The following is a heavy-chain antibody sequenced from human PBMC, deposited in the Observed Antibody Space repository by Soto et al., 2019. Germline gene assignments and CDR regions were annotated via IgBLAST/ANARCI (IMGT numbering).Heavy chain of an antibody. V-gene: IGHV1-8*01. CDR3: ATMIRGLIHWLDP. D-gene: IGHD3-16*01. Sequence: QVQLVQSGAEVKRPGASVKVSCKASGETFSNFDFNWVRQATGQGPEWMGWMYPNNGQTAYARTYQGRVTMTWNSFTSTAYMELSSLTSEDTAVYYCATMIRGLIHWLDPWGQGTLVSVSS. J-gene: IGHJ5*02. CDR1: GETFSNFD. CDR2: MYPNNGQT.